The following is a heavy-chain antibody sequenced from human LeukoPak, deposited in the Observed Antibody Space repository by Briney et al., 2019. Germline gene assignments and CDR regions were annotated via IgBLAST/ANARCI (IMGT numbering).Heavy chain of an antibody. D-gene: IGHD3-9*01. CDR3: VKDPSSYDILTGQPFFDY. Sequence: GGSLRLSCPASGFTFSSYAMHWVRQAPGKGLEYVSAISSNGGSTYYADSVKGRFTISRDDSKNTLYLQMSSLRAEDTAVYYCVKDPSSYDILTGQPFFDYWGQGTLVTVSS. J-gene: IGHJ4*02. CDR2: ISSNGGST. CDR1: GFTFSSYA. V-gene: IGHV3-64D*06.